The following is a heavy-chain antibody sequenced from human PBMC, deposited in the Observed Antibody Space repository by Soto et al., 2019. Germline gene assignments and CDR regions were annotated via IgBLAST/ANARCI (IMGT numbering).Heavy chain of an antibody. CDR2: IYYSGST. Sequence: TSETLSLTCTVSGGSISSYYWSWIRQPPGKGLEWIGYIYYSGSTNYNPSLKSRVTISVDTSKNQFSLKLSSVTAADTAVYYCARVESVAVAGPLYYYYGMDVWGQGTTVTVSS. CDR3: ARVESVAVAGPLYYYYGMDV. D-gene: IGHD6-19*01. CDR1: GGSISSYY. V-gene: IGHV4-59*01. J-gene: IGHJ6*02.